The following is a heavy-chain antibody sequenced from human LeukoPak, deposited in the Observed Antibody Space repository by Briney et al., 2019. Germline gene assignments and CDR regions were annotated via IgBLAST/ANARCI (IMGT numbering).Heavy chain of an antibody. CDR2: IYTSGST. D-gene: IGHD3-22*01. CDR1: GGSISSYY. Sequence: PSETLSLTCTVSGGSISSYYWSWIRQPAGKGLEWIGRIYTSGSTNYNPSLKNRVTMSVDTSKNQFSLKLSSVTAADTAVYYCARDPTYYYDSSGAFDIWGQGTMVTVSS. J-gene: IGHJ3*02. V-gene: IGHV4-4*07. CDR3: ARDPTYYYDSSGAFDI.